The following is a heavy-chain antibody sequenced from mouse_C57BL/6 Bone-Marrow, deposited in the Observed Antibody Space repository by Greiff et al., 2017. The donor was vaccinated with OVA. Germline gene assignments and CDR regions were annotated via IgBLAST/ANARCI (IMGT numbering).Heavy chain of an antibody. V-gene: IGHV1-18*01. CDR3: ARMTTVGYAMDY. CDR1: GYTFTDYN. CDR2: INPNNGGT. J-gene: IGHJ4*01. D-gene: IGHD1-1*01. Sequence: EVQRVESGPELVKPGASVKIPCKASGYTFTDYNMDWVKQSHGKSLEWIGDINPNNGGTIYNQKFKGKATLTVDKSSSTAYMELRSLTSEDTAVYYCARMTTVGYAMDYWGQGTSVTVSS.